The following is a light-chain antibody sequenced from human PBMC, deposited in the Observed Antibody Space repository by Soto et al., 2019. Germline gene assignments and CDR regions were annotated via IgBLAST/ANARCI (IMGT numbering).Light chain of an antibody. V-gene: IGKV1-5*03. J-gene: IGKJ1*01. CDR3: QQYHIYSGT. Sequence: DIQMTQSPSTPSASVGDRVTITCRASQTIDSWLAWYQQRPGKPPNLLIYKASTLASGVPSRFSGSGSGTEFTLTINSLQPDDFATYYCQQYHIYSGTFGQGTRWIS. CDR2: KAS. CDR1: QTIDSW.